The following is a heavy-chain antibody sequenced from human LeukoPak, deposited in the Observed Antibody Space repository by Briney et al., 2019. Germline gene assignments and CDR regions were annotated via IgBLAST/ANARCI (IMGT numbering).Heavy chain of an antibody. CDR3: ARVDLVGATGFDY. CDR1: GFAVSSNY. Sequence: GGSLRLSCAASGFAVSSNYMSWVSQAPGKGLEWVSVIYSGGSTYYADSVKGRFTISRDNSKNTLYLQMNSLRAEDTAVYYCARVDLVGATGFDYWGQGTLVTVSS. V-gene: IGHV3-53*01. J-gene: IGHJ4*02. CDR2: IYSGGST. D-gene: IGHD1-26*01.